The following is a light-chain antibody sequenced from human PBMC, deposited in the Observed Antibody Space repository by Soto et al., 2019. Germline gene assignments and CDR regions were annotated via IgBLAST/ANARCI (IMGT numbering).Light chain of an antibody. CDR2: KDS. V-gene: IGLV3-27*01. CDR3: SAAADNNNVV. Sequence: SYELTQPSSVSVSPGQTARITCSGDVLAKKYARWFQQKPGQAPVLVIYKDSERPSGIPERFSGSSSGTTVTLTISGAQVEDEADYYCSAAADNNNVVFGGGTKLTVL. CDR1: VLAKKY. J-gene: IGLJ2*01.